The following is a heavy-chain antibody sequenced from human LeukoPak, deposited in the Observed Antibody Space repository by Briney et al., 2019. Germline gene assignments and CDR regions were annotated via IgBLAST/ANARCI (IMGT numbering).Heavy chain of an antibody. CDR3: ARSDFWDAHGFDY. V-gene: IGHV3-48*03. CDR2: ISSSVSTI. J-gene: IGHJ4*02. D-gene: IGHD1-26*01. CDR1: GFLFSSYE. Sequence: GGSLRLSCAASGFLFSSYEMNWVCQAPGKGLEWVSYISSSVSTIYYADSVKGRFTISRDNAKNSLYLQMNSLRAEDTAVYYCARSDFWDAHGFDYWGQGILVTVSS.